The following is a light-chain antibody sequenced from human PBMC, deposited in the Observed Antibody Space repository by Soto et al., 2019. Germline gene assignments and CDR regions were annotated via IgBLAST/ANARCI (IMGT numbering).Light chain of an antibody. J-gene: IGKJ4*01. V-gene: IGKV3-20*01. Sequence: EIVLTQSPDTLSLSPGERATLSCRASQSVTSSYLAWYQQRPGQAPRLLIYDESSRATGIPARFCGSGSGTDFTLTISRLEPEDFVVYYCQQYGSSPSLTFGGGTKVEIK. CDR2: DES. CDR1: QSVTSSY. CDR3: QQYGSSPSLT.